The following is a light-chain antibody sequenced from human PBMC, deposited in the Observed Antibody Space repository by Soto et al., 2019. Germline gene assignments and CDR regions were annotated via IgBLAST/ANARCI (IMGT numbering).Light chain of an antibody. V-gene: IGLV2-14*01. CDR1: SSDVGGYNY. CDR3: SSYTSSSTRV. CDR2: EVS. J-gene: IGLJ3*02. Sequence: QSALTQPASVSVSPGQSITISCTGTSSDVGGYNYVSWYQQHPGKAPKLMIYEVSNRPSGVSNRFSGSKSGNTASLTISGLQAEDEADYYCSSYTSSSTRVFGGGTKLPVL.